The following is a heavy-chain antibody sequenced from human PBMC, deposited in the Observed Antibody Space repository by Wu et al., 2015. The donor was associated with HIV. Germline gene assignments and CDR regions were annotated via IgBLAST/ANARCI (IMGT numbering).Heavy chain of an antibody. CDR2: ISTYNGNT. CDR3: ARGADIAAAAADY. Sequence: QVQLVQSATEVRKPGASVKVSCKASGYTFTSYGITWVRQAPGQGLEWMGWISTYNGNTNYAQNLQGRVTMTTDTPTATAYMELRSLRSDDTAVYYCARGADIAAAAADYWGQGTLVIVSS. V-gene: IGHV1-18*01. CDR1: GYTFTSYG. D-gene: IGHD6-13*01. J-gene: IGHJ4*02.